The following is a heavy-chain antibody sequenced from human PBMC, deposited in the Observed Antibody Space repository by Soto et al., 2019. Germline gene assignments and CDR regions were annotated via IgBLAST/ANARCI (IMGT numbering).Heavy chain of an antibody. D-gene: IGHD5-12*01. CDR3: ARGTIRRDGYNPY. CDR2: INPNSGGT. CDR1: GYTFTGYY. Sequence: ASVKVSCKASGYTFTGYYMHWVRQAPGQGLEWMGWINPNSGGTNYAQKFQGRVTMNRDTSISTAYMELSRLRSDETAVYYCARGTIRRDGYNPYWGQGTLVTVSS. V-gene: IGHV1-2*02. J-gene: IGHJ4*02.